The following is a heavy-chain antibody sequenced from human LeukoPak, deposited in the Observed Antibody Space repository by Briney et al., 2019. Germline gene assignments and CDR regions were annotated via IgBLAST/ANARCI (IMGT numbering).Heavy chain of an antibody. D-gene: IGHD5-18*01. J-gene: IGHJ6*03. V-gene: IGHV4-4*09. CDR1: GGSISSYY. CDR3: ARHRTDDNSYGPYDYYYYYMDV. CDR2: IYTSGST. Sequence: SETLSLTCSVSGGSISSYYWSWIRQPPGKGLEWIGYIYTSGSTNYNPSLKSRVTISVDTSKNQFSLKLSSVTAADTAVYYCARHRTDDNSYGPYDYYYYYMDVWGKGTTVTVSS.